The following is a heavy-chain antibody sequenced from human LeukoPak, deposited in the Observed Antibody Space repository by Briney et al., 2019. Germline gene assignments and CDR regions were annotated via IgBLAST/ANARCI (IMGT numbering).Heavy chain of an antibody. CDR3: ARDSYQDYYGRFDP. CDR2: IWDDGNNK. J-gene: IGHJ5*02. D-gene: IGHD3-10*01. Sequence: GGSLRLSCAASGFSFSNHGMHWVRQAPGKRLEWVAVIWDDGNNKRYANSVNGRFTISRDNSENTLYLQMNGLTAEDTAMYYCARDSYQDYYGRFDPWGQGTLVIVS. CDR1: GFSFSNHG. V-gene: IGHV3-33*01.